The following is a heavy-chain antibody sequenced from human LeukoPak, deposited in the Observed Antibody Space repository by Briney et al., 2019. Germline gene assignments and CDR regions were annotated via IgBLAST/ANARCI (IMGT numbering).Heavy chain of an antibody. CDR2: ISTSGDTK. V-gene: IGHV3-48*03. Sequence: GGSRRLSCAASGFTVSTYEMNWVRQAPGKGLEWVSDISTSGDTKYYADSVKGRFTISRDNAKNSLYLQMNSLRAEDTAVYYCGTLGRGYSAVDYWGQGTLVTVSS. CDR3: GTLGRGYSAVDY. CDR1: GFTVSTYE. J-gene: IGHJ4*02. D-gene: IGHD5-18*01.